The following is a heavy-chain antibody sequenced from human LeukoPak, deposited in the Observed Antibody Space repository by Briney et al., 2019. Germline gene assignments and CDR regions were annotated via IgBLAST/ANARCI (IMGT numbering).Heavy chain of an antibody. CDR3: AKDGYYYDSSAYYVIYYFDS. Sequence: QAGGSLRLSCVASGFTFSRHGMNWVRQAPGKGLEWVSGISPSGDIKYYVDSVKGRFTVSRDNSKNTLYLQINSLRAEDTAVYYCAKDGYYYDSSAYYVIYYFDSWGQGTLVTVSA. D-gene: IGHD3-22*01. V-gene: IGHV3-23*01. CDR2: ISPSGDIK. CDR1: GFTFSRHG. J-gene: IGHJ4*02.